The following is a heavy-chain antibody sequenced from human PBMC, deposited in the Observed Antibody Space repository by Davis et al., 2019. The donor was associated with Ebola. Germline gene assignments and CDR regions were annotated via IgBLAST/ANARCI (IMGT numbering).Heavy chain of an antibody. Sequence: GESLKISCTASGFSFGSYSMNWVRQAPGKGLEWVSYISTTSRPIYYTDSVKGRFTISRDNARNSLYLQMNGLRDEDTAVYYCARDLLTEIVIPTYFDSWGQGTLVTVSS. J-gene: IGHJ4*02. CDR3: ARDLLTEIVIPTYFDS. CDR2: ISTTSRPI. CDR1: GFSFGSYS. D-gene: IGHD3-10*01. V-gene: IGHV3-48*02.